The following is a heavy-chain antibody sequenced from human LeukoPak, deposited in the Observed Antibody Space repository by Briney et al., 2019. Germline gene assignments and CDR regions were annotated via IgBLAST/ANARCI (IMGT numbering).Heavy chain of an antibody. Sequence: SETLSLTCTVSGGSISSSSYYWGWIRQPPGKGLEWIGSIYYSGSTYYNPSLKSRVTISVDTSKNQFSLKLSSVTAADTAVYYCARRLSADLWGDDDAFDIWGQGTMATVSS. V-gene: IGHV4-39*01. CDR1: GGSISSSSYY. D-gene: IGHD2-21*01. J-gene: IGHJ3*02. CDR3: ARRLSADLWGDDDAFDI. CDR2: IYYSGST.